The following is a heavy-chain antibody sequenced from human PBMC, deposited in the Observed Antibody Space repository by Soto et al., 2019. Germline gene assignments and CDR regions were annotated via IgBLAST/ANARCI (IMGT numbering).Heavy chain of an antibody. CDR1: GFTFSSYG. V-gene: IGHV3-33*01. CDR2: IWYDGSNK. D-gene: IGHD6-13*01. J-gene: IGHJ6*02. Sequence: QVQLVESGGGVVQPGRSLRLSCAASGFTFSSYGMHWVRQAPGKGLEWVAVIWYDGSNKYYADSVKGRFTISRDNSKNTLYLQMNSLRAEDTAVYYCASDQAAAAGYGMDVWGQGTTVTVSS. CDR3: ASDQAAAAGYGMDV.